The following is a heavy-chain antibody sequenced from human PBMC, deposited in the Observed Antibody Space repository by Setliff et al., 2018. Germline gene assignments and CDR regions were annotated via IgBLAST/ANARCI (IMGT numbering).Heavy chain of an antibody. V-gene: IGHV3-23*01. CDR1: AFTFNKYA. J-gene: IGHJ5*02. D-gene: IGHD4-17*01. CDR2: ITVSGHTT. Sequence: PGESLKISCAASAFTFNKYAVTWLRQAPGKGLEWVSSITVSGHTTYADSVEGRFSISRDNSRNTLYLQMNSLRAEDTASYFCSRDPNGDYVGAFDPWGQGILVTVSS. CDR3: SRDPNGDYVGAFDP.